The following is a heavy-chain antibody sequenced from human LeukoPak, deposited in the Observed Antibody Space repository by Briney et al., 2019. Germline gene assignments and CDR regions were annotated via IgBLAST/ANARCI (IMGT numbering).Heavy chain of an antibody. CDR2: ISGSGGST. D-gene: IGHD3-22*01. CDR3: AKVSSVYYDSSGYFDY. J-gene: IGHJ4*02. V-gene: IGHV3-23*01. Sequence: GGSLRLSCAASGFTFSSYAMSWVRQAPGKGLGWVSAISGSGGSTYYADSVKGRFTISRDNSKNTLYLQINSLRAEDTAVYYCAKVSSVYYDSSGYFDYWGQGTLVTVSS. CDR1: GFTFSSYA.